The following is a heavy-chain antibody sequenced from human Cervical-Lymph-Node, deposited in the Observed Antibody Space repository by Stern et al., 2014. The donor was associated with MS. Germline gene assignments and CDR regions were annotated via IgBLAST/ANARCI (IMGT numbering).Heavy chain of an antibody. J-gene: IGHJ4*02. D-gene: IGHD2-2*01. CDR2: IYWDDSK. V-gene: IGHV2-5*02. CDR1: GFSLSTRGVG. Sequence: VTLKESGPTLVKPTQTLTLTCTFSGFSLSTRGVGVGWIRQPPGKALEWLAFIYWDDSKRYSPSLKNRLTITKDTSKNQVVLTMNNVDPVDTATFYCATHAPGVVPAALDYWGQGTLVTVS. CDR3: ATHAPGVVPAALDY.